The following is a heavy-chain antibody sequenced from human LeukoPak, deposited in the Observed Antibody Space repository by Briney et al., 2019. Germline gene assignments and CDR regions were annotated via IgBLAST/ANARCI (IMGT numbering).Heavy chain of an antibody. V-gene: IGHV4-39*07. D-gene: IGHD6-19*01. CDR2: IYYSGST. CDR3: ARGRSSGWTYFDY. Sequence: SETLSLTCTVSGGSISSSSYYWGWIRQPPGKGLEWIGSIYYSGSTYYNPSLKSRVTISVDTSKNQFSLKLSSVTTADTAVYYCARGRSSGWTYFDYWGQGTLVTVSS. J-gene: IGHJ4*02. CDR1: GGSISSSSYY.